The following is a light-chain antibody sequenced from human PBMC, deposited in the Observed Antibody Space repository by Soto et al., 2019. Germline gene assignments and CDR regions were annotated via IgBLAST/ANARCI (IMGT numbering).Light chain of an antibody. V-gene: IGKV3-11*01. CDR2: DAS. Sequence: IVWPQSPATLSMSPGERATLSCRASQSVSSYLAWYQQKPGQAPRLLIYDASNRATGIPARFSGSGSGTGFTLTISSLEPEDFAIYYCQQRSNWLTFGPGTKVDI. CDR1: QSVSSY. CDR3: QQRSNWLT. J-gene: IGKJ3*01.